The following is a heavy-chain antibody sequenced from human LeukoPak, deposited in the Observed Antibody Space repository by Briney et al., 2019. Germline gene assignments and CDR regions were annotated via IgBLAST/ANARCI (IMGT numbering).Heavy chain of an antibody. J-gene: IGHJ6*02. Sequence: NPGGSLRLSCAASGFAFTTYSMNWVRQAPGKGLEWVSSISSSSSYIFYADSVKGRFTISRGNAKNSLYLQVNSLRAEDTAVYYCARDLLSRMTGTGAYYYYGMDVWGQGTAVTVSS. CDR3: ARDLLSRMTGTGAYYYYGMDV. CDR2: ISSSSSYI. D-gene: IGHD2/OR15-2a*01. CDR1: GFAFTTYS. V-gene: IGHV3-21*01.